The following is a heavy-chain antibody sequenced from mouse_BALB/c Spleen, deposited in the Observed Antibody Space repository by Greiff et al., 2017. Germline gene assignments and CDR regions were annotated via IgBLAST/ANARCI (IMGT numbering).Heavy chain of an antibody. V-gene: IGHV1-69*02. Sequence: QVQLQQPGAELVKPGAPVKLSCKASGYTFTSYWMNWVKQRPGRGLEWIGRIDPSDSETHYNQKFKDKATLTVDKSSSTAYIQLSSLTSEDSAVYYCARGYGYYVGRFDYWGQGTTLTVSS. CDR1: GYTFTSYW. CDR3: ARGYGYYVGRFDY. J-gene: IGHJ2*01. D-gene: IGHD2-3*01. CDR2: IDPSDSET.